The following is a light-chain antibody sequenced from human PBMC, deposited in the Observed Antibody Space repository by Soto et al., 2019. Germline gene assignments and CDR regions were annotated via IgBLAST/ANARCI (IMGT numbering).Light chain of an antibody. J-gene: IGKJ1*01. CDR1: QSVSSSY. CDR3: QQYNKWPLT. V-gene: IGKV3-20*01. CDR2: GAS. Sequence: IVFTQSPCTLSLSPGERASLSCRASQSVSSSYLAWYQQKPGQAPRLLIYGASSRATGIPDRFSGSGSGTDFTLTISRLEPEDFAVYYCQQYNKWPLTFGQGTKVDIK.